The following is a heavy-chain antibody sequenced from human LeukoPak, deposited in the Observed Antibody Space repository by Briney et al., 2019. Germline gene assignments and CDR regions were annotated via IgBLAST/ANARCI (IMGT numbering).Heavy chain of an antibody. CDR1: GYTFTGYY. V-gene: IGHV1-2*06. Sequence: ASVKVSCKASGYTFTGYYMHWVRQAPGQGLEWMGRINPNSGGTNYAQKFQGRVTMTRDTSISTAYMELSRLRSDDTAVYYCARVRTPNARNCSSTSCYRGNWLDPWGQGTLVTVSS. J-gene: IGHJ5*02. CDR2: INPNSGGT. D-gene: IGHD2-2*02. CDR3: ARVRTPNARNCSSTSCYRGNWLDP.